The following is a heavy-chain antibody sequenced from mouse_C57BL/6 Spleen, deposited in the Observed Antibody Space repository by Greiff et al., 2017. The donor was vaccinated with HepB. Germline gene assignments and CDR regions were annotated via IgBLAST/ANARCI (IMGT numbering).Heavy chain of an antibody. J-gene: IGHJ1*03. V-gene: IGHV5-17*01. D-gene: IGHD4-1*01. Sequence: EVKLMESGGGLVKPGGSLKLSCAASGFTFSDYGMHWVRQAPGKGLEWVAYISSGSSTNYYADTVKGRFTISRDNAKNTLFLQITSLRSEDTALYYGAILAGTYFDVWGTGTTVTVAS. CDR1: GFTFSDYG. CDR2: ISSGSSTN. CDR3: AILAGTYFDV.